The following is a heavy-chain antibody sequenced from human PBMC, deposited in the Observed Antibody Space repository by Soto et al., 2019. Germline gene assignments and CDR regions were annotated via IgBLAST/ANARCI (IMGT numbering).Heavy chain of an antibody. CDR2: IYWSGSV. J-gene: IGHJ5*02. D-gene: IGHD2-21*01. CDR1: GDSIRGGDYY. V-gene: IGHV4-30-4*01. Sequence: LLQESGPGLLKPSQTLSLTCNVSGDSIRGGDYYWSWIRQPPGKGLEWLGYIYWSGSVYYNPSLPRRATISVGTSLNQFSLRLTSVTAADTAVYYCASGVIRSSMIVVVSDFDPWGQGTLVSVSS. CDR3: ASGVIRSSMIVVVSDFDP.